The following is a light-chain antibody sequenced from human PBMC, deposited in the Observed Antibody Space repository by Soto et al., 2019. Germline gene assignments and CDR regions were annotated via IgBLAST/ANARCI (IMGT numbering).Light chain of an antibody. V-gene: IGKV3D-7*01. CDR1: QSVSSSY. CDR3: QQYYKWPPKT. Sequence: EIVMTQSPFTLSVSPGERATLSCRAIQSVSSSYLAWYQQKPGQAPRLLIYDASSRATGIPDRFSASGSGTDFTLTISSLEPEDFAVYYCQQYYKWPPKTFGQGTKVDIK. CDR2: DAS. J-gene: IGKJ1*01.